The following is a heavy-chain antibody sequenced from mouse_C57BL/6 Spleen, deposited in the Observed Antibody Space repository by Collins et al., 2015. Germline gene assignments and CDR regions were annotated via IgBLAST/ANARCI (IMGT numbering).Heavy chain of an antibody. Sequence: QVQLQQSGAELMKPGASVKLSCKASGYTFTGYWIEWVKQRPGHGLEWIGEILPGSDNTNYSEKFKGKATITGDSSSNTAYIQLSSLTADDSAIYYCARSGILYPSFKYWGQGTTLTVSS. J-gene: IGHJ2*01. CDR2: ILPGSDNT. D-gene: IGHD1-1*01. CDR1: GYTFTGYW. V-gene: IGHV1-9*01. CDR3: ARSGILYPSFKY.